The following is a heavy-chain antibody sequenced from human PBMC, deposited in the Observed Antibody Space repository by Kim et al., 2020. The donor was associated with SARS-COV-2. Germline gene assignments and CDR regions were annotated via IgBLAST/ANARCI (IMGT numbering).Heavy chain of an antibody. J-gene: IGHJ4*02. V-gene: IGHV3-53*01. Sequence: GGSLRLSCAASGFDIRRTYMTWVRQAPGKGLEWVSIIYVGGSTHYADAVKGRFTFSSDDSQNTLYLQMNSLRAEDTALYYCARGGNRGSLYAPWYFDYWGQGILVTVSS. CDR2: IYVGGST. D-gene: IGHD1-26*01. CDR1: GFDIRRTY. CDR3: ARGGNRGSLYAPWYFDY.